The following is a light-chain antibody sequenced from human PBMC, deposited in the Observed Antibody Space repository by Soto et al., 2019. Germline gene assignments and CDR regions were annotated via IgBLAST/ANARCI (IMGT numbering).Light chain of an antibody. CDR2: GAS. CDR1: QSVTNK. J-gene: IGKJ2*01. CDR3: KQYNTGPPYT. Sequence: EIVLTQFPATLFVIQGEKPTPSCRASQSVTNKLPWYQQNPGQPPRLLFYGASPRAPGIPARFSGSGSGTEFILTISSLHFEDFAVYYGKQYNTGPPYTFGQGTRVDIK. V-gene: IGKV3-15*01.